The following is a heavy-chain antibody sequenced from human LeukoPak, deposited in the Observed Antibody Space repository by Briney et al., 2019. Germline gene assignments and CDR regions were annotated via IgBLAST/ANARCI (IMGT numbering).Heavy chain of an antibody. CDR1: GFTFSSYS. J-gene: IGHJ6*03. V-gene: IGHV3-48*01. CDR2: ISSSSSTI. CDR3: ARSSGDYTNFYYYYYMDV. D-gene: IGHD4-17*01. Sequence: GGSLRLSCAASGFTFSSYSMNWVRQAPGKGLEWVSYISSSSSTIYYADSVKGRFTISRDNAKNSLYLQMNSLRAEDTAVYYCARSSGDYTNFYYYYYMDVWGKGTTVTVSS.